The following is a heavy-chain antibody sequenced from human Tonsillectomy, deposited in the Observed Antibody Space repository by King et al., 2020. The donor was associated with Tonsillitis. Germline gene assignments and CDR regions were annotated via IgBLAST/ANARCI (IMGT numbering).Heavy chain of an antibody. J-gene: IGHJ5*02. CDR1: GFTFSGSA. V-gene: IGHV3-73*01. CDR2: IRSKANSYAT. CDR3: SRRDSSGYFYP. Sequence: VQLVESGGGLVQPGGSLKLSCAASGFTFSGSAMHWVRQASGKGLEWVGRIRSKANSYATAYAASVKGRFTISRDDSKNTAYLQMNSLKTEDTAVYYCSRRDSSGYFYPWGQGTLVTVSS. D-gene: IGHD3-22*01.